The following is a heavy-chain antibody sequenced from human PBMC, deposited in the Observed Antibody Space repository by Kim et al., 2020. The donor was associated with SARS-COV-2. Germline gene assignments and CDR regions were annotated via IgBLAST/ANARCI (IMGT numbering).Heavy chain of an antibody. CDR3: EASDY. V-gene: IGHV3-23*01. Sequence: IRGRGVGTNYAASVKGRFTISRDNSKSTFFLHMNSMWAEDAAVYYCEASDYWGQGSLVTVSS. J-gene: IGHJ4*02. CDR2: IRGRGVGT.